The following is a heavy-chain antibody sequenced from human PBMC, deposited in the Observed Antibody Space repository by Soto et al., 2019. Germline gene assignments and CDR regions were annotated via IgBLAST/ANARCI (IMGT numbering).Heavy chain of an antibody. J-gene: IGHJ4*02. V-gene: IGHV4-59*08. Sequence: QVQLQESGPGLVKPSETLSLTCTVSGGSISSYYWSWIRQPPGKGLEWIGYIYYSGSTNYNPSLKSRVTISVDTSKNQFSLKLSSVTAADTAVYYCASGAVSTFDYWGQGPLVTVSS. CDR2: IYYSGST. D-gene: IGHD1-1*01. CDR3: ASGAVSTFDY. CDR1: GGSISSYY.